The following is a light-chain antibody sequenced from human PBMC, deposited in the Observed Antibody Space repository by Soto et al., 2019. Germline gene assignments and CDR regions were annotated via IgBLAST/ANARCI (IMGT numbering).Light chain of an antibody. Sequence: DVQMTQSPSILSASVGDRITITCRASQSIDSWLAWYQQQPGKAPKLLIYKASSLQSGVPSRFSGSGSGTEFTLTINSLQPDDFATYYCQQYYIYPYTFGQGTKLDIK. CDR2: KAS. CDR1: QSIDSW. J-gene: IGKJ2*01. V-gene: IGKV1-5*03. CDR3: QQYYIYPYT.